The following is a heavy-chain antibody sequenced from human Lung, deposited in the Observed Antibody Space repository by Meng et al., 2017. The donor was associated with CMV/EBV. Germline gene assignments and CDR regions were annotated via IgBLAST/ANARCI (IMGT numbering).Heavy chain of an antibody. Sequence: GSLRLSCAVYGGSFSGYYWSWIRQPPGKGLEWIGEINHSGSTNYNPSLKSRVTISVDTSKNQFSLKLSSVTAADTAVYYCARASRYCSSTSCYRRGWFDPWGQGXLVTVSS. CDR3: ARASRYCSSTSCYRRGWFDP. CDR2: INHSGST. D-gene: IGHD2-2*02. V-gene: IGHV4-34*01. J-gene: IGHJ5*02. CDR1: GGSFSGYY.